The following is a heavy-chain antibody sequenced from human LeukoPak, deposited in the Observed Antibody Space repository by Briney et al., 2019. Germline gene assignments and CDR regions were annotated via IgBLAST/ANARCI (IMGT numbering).Heavy chain of an antibody. CDR2: TSGSGGST. D-gene: IGHD6-6*01. V-gene: IGHV3-23*01. CDR3: AKDRQLGNWFDP. J-gene: IGHJ5*02. CDR1: GFTFSSYA. Sequence: GGSLRLSCAASGFTFSSYAVSWVRQAPGKGLEWVSATSGSGGSTYYADSVKGRFTISRDNSKNTLYLQMNSLRAEDTAVYYCAKDRQLGNWFDPWGQGTLVTVSS.